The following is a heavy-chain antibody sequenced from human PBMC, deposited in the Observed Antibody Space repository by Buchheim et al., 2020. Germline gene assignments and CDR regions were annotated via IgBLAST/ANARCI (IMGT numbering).Heavy chain of an antibody. D-gene: IGHD4-11*01. CDR1: GFTFSSYG. CDR2: ISYDGSNK. J-gene: IGHJ4*02. V-gene: IGHV3-30*18. CDR3: AKDHRTLHDYGDD. Sequence: QVQLVESGGGVVQPGRSLRLSCAASGFTFSSYGMHWVRQAPGKGLEWVAVISYDGSNKYYADSVKGRFTISRDNSKNTLYLQMNSLRAEDTAVYYCAKDHRTLHDYGDDWGQGTL.